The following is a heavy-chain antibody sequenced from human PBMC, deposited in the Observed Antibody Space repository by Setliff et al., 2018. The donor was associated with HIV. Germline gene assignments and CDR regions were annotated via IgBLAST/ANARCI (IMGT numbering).Heavy chain of an antibody. CDR2: INHSGST. Sequence: PSETLSLTCAVYGGSFSGYYWSWIRQPPGKGLEWIGEINHSGSTNYNPSLKSRVTISVDTSKNQFSLKLSSVTAADTAVYYCAGGYCSSTSCPRNAFDIWGQGTMVTVS. CDR1: GGSFSGYY. V-gene: IGHV4-34*01. J-gene: IGHJ3*02. CDR3: AGGYCSSTSCPRNAFDI. D-gene: IGHD2-2*01.